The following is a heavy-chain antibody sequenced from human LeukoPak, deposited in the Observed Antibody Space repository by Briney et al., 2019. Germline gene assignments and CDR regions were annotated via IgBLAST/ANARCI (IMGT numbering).Heavy chain of an antibody. CDR3: ARVVRFLEWPYYMDV. CDR2: IYYSGST. CDR1: GGSISSYY. V-gene: IGHV4-59*01. D-gene: IGHD3-3*01. J-gene: IGHJ6*03. Sequence: SETLSLTCTVSGGSISSYYWSWIRQPPGKGLEWIGYIYYSGSTNYNPSLKSRVTISVDTSKNQFSLKLSSVTAADTAVYYCARVVRFLEWPYYMDVWGKGTTVTVSS.